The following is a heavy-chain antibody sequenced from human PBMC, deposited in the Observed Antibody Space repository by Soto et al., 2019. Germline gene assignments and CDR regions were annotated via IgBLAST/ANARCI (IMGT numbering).Heavy chain of an antibody. J-gene: IGHJ4*02. D-gene: IGHD2-21*01. CDR3: TRDPTTSIVTDY. V-gene: IGHV3-66*01. Sequence: PGGSLRLSCAASGITVITNYFSWVRQAPRQGLEWVSGIYSDGSTHYADSVKGRFTISRDNSKDTLYLQMNTLRAEDTGVYYCTRDPTTSIVTDYWGQGTVVTVSS. CDR1: GITVITNY. CDR2: IYSDGST.